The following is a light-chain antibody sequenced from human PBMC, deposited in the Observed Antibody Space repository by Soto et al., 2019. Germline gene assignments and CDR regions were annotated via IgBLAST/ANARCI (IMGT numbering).Light chain of an antibody. CDR1: SSNIGSDS. V-gene: IGLV1-44*01. CDR2: NNN. CDR3: AAWDDSLNGVV. Sequence: QAVVTQAPSASGTPGQRVTISCSGSSSNIGSDSVNWYQQLPGTAPKLLIYNNNQRPSGVPDRFSGSKSGTSASLAISGLQSEDEADYYCAAWDDSLNGVVFGGGIKLTVL. J-gene: IGLJ2*01.